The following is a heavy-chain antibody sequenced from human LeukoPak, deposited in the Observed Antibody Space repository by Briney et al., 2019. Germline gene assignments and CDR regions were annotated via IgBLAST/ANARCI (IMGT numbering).Heavy chain of an antibody. J-gene: IGHJ3*01. CDR3: AKHPTMVRGVDDGLDL. CDR1: GFHFGAFA. V-gene: IGHV3-23*01. CDR2: ITGSGSST. Sequence: GGSLRLSCRISGFHFGAFAMTWVRRPPGKGLEWVSTITGSGSSTYYADSVKGRFTISRDNSETTLYLQMNSLRVDDTAEYYCAKHPTMVRGVDDGLDLWGQGTMVTVSS. D-gene: IGHD3-10*01.